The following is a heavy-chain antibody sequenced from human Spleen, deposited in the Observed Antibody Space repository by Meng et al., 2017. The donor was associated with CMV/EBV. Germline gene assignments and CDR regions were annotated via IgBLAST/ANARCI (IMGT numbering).Heavy chain of an antibody. J-gene: IGHJ2*01. D-gene: IGHD5-18*01. V-gene: IGHV4-34*01. CDR2: IKRSRST. CDR3: ARGRLSRGGYRYGSGLGKRYWYFDL. Sequence: WSWYREPPGKGLECIGEIKRSRSTNDMPSLESRVTISVHTSKNQFSLKLNSVTAADTALYFCARGRLSRGGYRYGSGLGKRYWYFDLWGRGTLVTVSS.